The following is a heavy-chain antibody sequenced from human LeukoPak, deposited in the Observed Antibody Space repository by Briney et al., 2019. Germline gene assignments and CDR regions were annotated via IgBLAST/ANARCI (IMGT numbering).Heavy chain of an antibody. CDR3: ARQTDYGDYPDY. D-gene: IGHD4-17*01. V-gene: IGHV5-51*01. CDR2: IYPTDSDT. J-gene: IGHJ4*02. Sequence: GESLKISCKGSGYNFPTSWIGWVRQMPGKGLEWMGIIYPTDSDTRFSPSFQGQVTISADKSISTAYLQWSSLKASDTAMYYCARQTDYGDYPDYWGQGTLVTVSS. CDR1: GYNFPTSW.